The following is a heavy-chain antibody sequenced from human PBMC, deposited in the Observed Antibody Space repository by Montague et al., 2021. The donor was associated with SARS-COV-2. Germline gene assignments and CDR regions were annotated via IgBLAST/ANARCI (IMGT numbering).Heavy chain of an antibody. V-gene: IGHV3-30*09. CDR2: ISFAGNDR. CDR1: GFTFSNYA. CDR3: SRGSFVFCGGDCYSDS. D-gene: IGHD2-21*02. J-gene: IGHJ5*01. Sequence: SLRLSCAASGFTFSNYAMHWVRQAPGKGLEWVAVISFAGNDRYYGDSVRGRFAISRDNSQNTLYLQMNSLGTEDTAVYYCSRGSFVFCGGDCYSDSWGRGTLVTVSS.